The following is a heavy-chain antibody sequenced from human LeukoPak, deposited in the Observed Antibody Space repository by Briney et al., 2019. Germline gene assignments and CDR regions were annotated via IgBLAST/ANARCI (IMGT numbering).Heavy chain of an antibody. J-gene: IGHJ3*02. Sequence: GGSLRLSCAASGFTFSSYAMSWVRQAPGKGLEWVSAISGSGGSTYYADSVKGRFTISRDNSKNTLYLQMNSLRAEDTAVYYCARDLYCSSTSCVDAFDIWGQGTMVTVSS. V-gene: IGHV3-23*01. CDR1: GFTFSSYA. CDR2: ISGSGGST. D-gene: IGHD2-2*01. CDR3: ARDLYCSSTSCVDAFDI.